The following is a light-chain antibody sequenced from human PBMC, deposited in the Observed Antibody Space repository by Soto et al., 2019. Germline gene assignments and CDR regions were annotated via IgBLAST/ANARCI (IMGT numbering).Light chain of an antibody. V-gene: IGLV2-14*01. CDR3: RSYPSGGPSR. CDR1: SSDVGGYNA. J-gene: IGLJ1*01. Sequence: QSVLTQPASVSGSPGQSITISCTGTSSDVGGYNAVSWYQQHPGKAPKLMIYDVSNRPSGASDRFSGSKSGNTASLTISGLQAEDEADYYCRSYPSGGPSRLATGPKVTVL. CDR2: DVS.